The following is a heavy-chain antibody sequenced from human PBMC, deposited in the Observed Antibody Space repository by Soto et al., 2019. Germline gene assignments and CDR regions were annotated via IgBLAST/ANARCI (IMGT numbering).Heavy chain of an antibody. D-gene: IGHD2-8*02. CDR3: ARSGYFDY. CDR2: ISSTGNTI. Sequence: GGSLRLSCAASGFTFSTYSMNWVRQAPGKGLEWVSYISSTGNTIYYPDSVKGRFTISRDTARKSLYLQMNSLRAEDTAVYYCARSGYFDYWGQGTLVTVSS. CDR1: GFTFSTYS. V-gene: IGHV3-48*01. J-gene: IGHJ4*02.